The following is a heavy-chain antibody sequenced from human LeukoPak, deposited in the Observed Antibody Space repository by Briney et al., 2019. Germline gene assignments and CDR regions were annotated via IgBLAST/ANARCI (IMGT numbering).Heavy chain of an antibody. J-gene: IGHJ5*02. CDR3: ARERERFLNL. Sequence: GGSLRLSCAASGFTFSNYGMSWVRQAPGKGLEWVSGISGSGGSTYYADSVKGRFTISRDNSKNTLYLEMNSLRAEDTAVYYCARERERFLNLWGQGTLVTVSS. CDR1: GFTFSNYG. D-gene: IGHD3-3*01. CDR2: ISGSGGST. V-gene: IGHV3-23*01.